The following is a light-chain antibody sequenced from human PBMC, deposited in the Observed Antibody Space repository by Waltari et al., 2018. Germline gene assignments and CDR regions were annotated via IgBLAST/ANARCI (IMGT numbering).Light chain of an antibody. CDR1: SSNIGAGND. V-gene: IGLV1-40*01. J-gene: IGLJ1*01. CDR2: GNS. CDR3: QSHDSSLSGFV. Sequence: QSVLTQPPSVSGAPGQRVTISCTGSSSNIGAGNDVNWYQHLPGTAPKLLIYGNSNRPSGVPHRFFGSKSGTSASLAITGLQAEDEADYYCQSHDSSLSGFVFGTGTKVTVL.